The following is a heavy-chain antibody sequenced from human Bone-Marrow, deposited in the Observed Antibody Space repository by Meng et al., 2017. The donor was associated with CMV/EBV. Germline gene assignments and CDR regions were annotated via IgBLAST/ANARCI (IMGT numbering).Heavy chain of an antibody. CDR3: ARELSSGIDY. V-gene: IGHV4-39*07. J-gene: IGHJ4*02. CDR1: GGSISSSSYY. CDR2: IYYSGST. D-gene: IGHD6-19*01. Sequence: ESLKISCTVSGGSISSSSYYWGWIRQPPGKGLEWIGSIYYSGSTYYNPSLKSRVTISVDTSKNQFSLKLSSVTAADTAVYYCARELSSGIDYWGQGTRVTVSS.